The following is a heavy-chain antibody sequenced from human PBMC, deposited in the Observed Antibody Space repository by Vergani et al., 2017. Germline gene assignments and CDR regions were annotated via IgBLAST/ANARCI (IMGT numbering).Heavy chain of an antibody. CDR3: ARHDRNPDWPLDSFDI. D-gene: IGHD3-9*01. V-gene: IGHV4-59*08. CDR2: IYSTGRT. Sequence: QVQLEESGPGLVKPSETLSLTCTVSGGSFNTYYWSWIRQSPGKGLEWIGYIYSTGRTNYNPSLNSRVTMSVDTSKNQFSLKLSSVTAADTAVYYCARHDRNPDWPLDSFDIWGQGTMVTVSS. J-gene: IGHJ3*02. CDR1: GGSFNTYY.